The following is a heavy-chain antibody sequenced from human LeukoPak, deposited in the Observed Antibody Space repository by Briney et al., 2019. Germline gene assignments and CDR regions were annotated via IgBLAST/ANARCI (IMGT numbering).Heavy chain of an antibody. J-gene: IGHJ6*03. V-gene: IGHV3-23*01. CDR3: AKSHGLTYYYYYMDV. CDR2: ISGSGGST. CDR1: GFTFSSYA. Sequence: TGGSLRLSCAASGFTFSSYAMSWVRQAPGKGLEWVSAISGSGGSTYYADSVKGWFTISRDNSKNTLYLQMNSLRAEDTAVYYCAKSHGLTYYYYYMDVWGKGTTVTVSS.